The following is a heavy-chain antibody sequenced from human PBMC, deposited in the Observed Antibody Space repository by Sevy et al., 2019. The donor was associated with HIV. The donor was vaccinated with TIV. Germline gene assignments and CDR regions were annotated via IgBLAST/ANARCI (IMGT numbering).Heavy chain of an antibody. CDR3: VKGSMEAIIDLDDPLDI. Sequence: GGSLRLSCAASGFTFDEYDMFWVRQVPGKGLEWVSGITWSSNTIDYGDSVKGRFTISRNNAKNSLYLQMNSLRVEDTALYYGVKGSMEAIIDLDDPLDIWGQGTMVTVSS. D-gene: IGHD3-9*01. J-gene: IGHJ3*02. V-gene: IGHV3-9*01. CDR2: ITWSSNTI. CDR1: GFTFDEYD.